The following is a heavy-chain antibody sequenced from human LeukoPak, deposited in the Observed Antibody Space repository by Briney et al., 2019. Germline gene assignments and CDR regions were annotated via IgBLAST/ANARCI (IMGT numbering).Heavy chain of an antibody. CDR1: GFTFTSSA. Sequence: SVKVSCKASGFTFTSSAVQWVRQARGQRLEWIGWIVAGTGNTNYAQKFQERVTITRDMSTSTAYMELSSLRSEDTAVYYCAADFHYDISTGYYTLVEDVWGQGTTVTVSS. J-gene: IGHJ6*02. V-gene: IGHV1-58*01. CDR3: AADFHYDISTGYYTLVEDV. D-gene: IGHD3-9*01. CDR2: IVAGTGNT.